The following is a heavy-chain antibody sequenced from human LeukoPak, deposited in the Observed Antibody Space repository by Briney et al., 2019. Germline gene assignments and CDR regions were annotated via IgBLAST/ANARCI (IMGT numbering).Heavy chain of an antibody. V-gene: IGHV4-4*07. CDR3: AGAPLGGMTTVTAIDY. CDR2: IYTSGST. J-gene: IGHJ4*02. D-gene: IGHD4-17*01. Sequence: SETLSLTCTVSGGSISSYYWSWIRQPAGKGLEWIGRIYTSGSTNYNPSLKSRVTISVDTSKNQFSLKLSSVTAADTAVYYCAGAPLGGMTTVTAIDYWGQGTLVTVSS. CDR1: GGSISSYY.